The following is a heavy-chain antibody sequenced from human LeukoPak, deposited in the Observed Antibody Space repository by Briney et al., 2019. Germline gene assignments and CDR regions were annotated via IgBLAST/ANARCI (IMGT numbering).Heavy chain of an antibody. V-gene: IGHV1-69*05. CDR2: IIPIFGAA. D-gene: IGHD3-10*02. CDR1: GRTFSRSA. J-gene: IGHJ4*02. CDR3: ARRGVFGAFDH. Sequence: SVKVSCKASGRTFSRSAMNWVRQVHGQGLEWMGGIIPIFGAADYAQKFQGRVTITTDESTNTTYIEVSTLTSEDTAAYYCARRGVFGAFDHWGQGTLVTVSS.